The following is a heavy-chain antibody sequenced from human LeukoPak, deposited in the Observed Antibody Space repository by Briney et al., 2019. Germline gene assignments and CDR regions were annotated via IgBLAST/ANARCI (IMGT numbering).Heavy chain of an antibody. CDR2: IYSDGST. V-gene: IGHV3-53*01. CDR3: ARGRYGVVVVTATPELDY. J-gene: IGHJ4*02. Sequence: GGSLRLSCAASGFTVSSNYMSWVRQAPGKGLGWVSVIYSDGSTYYADSVKGRFTISRDNSKNTLHLQMNSLRVEDTAVYYCARGRYGVVVVTATPELDYWGQGTLVTVSS. CDR1: GFTVSSNY. D-gene: IGHD2-15*01.